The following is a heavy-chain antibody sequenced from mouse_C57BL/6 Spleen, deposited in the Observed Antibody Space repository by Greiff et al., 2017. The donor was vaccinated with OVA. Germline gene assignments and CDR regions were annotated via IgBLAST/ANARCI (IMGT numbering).Heavy chain of an antibody. CDR3: ARSIRYSNPWYFDV. D-gene: IGHD2-5*01. V-gene: IGHV1-55*01. Sequence: VQLQQPGAELVKPGASVKMSCKASGYTFTSYWITWVKQRPGQGLEWIGDIYPGSGSTNYNEKFKSKATLTVDTSSSTAYLQLSSLTSEDSAVSYCARSIRYSNPWYFDVWGTGPTVTVSS. J-gene: IGHJ1*03. CDR1: GYTFTSYW. CDR2: IYPGSGST.